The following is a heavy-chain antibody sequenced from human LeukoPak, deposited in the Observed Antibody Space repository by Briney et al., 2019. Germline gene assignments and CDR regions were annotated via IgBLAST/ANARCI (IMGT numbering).Heavy chain of an antibody. D-gene: IGHD2-15*01. V-gene: IGHV1-2*02. CDR1: GYTFTNYY. CDR3: ATEDKYCSGGNCGKF. Sequence: ASVKVSCKPSGYTFTNYYVHWVRQAPGQGLEWMGYIFPDTGGVDYDQRFQGRVAMTRDKSISTVYMELTSLKSDDTAVYYCATEDKYCSGGNCGKFWGQGTLVTVCS. J-gene: IGHJ4*02. CDR2: IFPDTGGV.